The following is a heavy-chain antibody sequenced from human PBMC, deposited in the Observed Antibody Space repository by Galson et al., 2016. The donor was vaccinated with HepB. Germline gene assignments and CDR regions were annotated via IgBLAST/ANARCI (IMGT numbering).Heavy chain of an antibody. J-gene: IGHJ4*02. CDR3: ARGHREGLQFFYDH. CDR2: IDSDGTGT. D-gene: IGHD5-24*01. CDR1: GFSFRSWW. V-gene: IGHV3-74*01. Sequence: SLRLSCAASGFSFRSWWMHWVRQGPGKELVWVSRIDSDGTGTNYADSVKGRFTISRDNARSTLYLQMDSLRVEDTAVYYCARGHREGLQFFYDHWGQGTLVTVSS.